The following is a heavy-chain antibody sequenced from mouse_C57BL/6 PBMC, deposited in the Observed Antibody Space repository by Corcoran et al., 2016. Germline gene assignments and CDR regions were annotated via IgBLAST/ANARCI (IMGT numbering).Heavy chain of an antibody. J-gene: IGHJ3*01. V-gene: IGHV9-3*01. CDR3: ASPPYSNYAG. Sequence: QIQLVQSGPELKKPGETVKISCKASGYTFTTYGMSWVKQAPGKGLKWMGWINTYSGVPTYADDFKGRFAFSLETSASTAYLQINNLKNEDTATYFCASPPYSNYAGWGQGTLVTVSA. CDR2: INTYSGVP. CDR1: GYTFTTYG. D-gene: IGHD2-5*01.